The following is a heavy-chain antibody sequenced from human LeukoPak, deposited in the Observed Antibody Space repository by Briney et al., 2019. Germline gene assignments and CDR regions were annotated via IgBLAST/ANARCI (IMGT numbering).Heavy chain of an antibody. CDR2: ITSSSSYT. D-gene: IGHD5/OR15-5a*01. CDR3: ARLSRAFDYFDY. Sequence: GGSLRLSCAASGFTFSDYYMSWIRQAPGKGLEWVSYITSSSSYTNYADSVKGRFTISRDSAKNSLYLQMNSLRAEDTAVYYCARLSRAFDYFDYWGQGTLVTVSS. V-gene: IGHV3-11*03. CDR1: GFTFSDYY. J-gene: IGHJ4*02.